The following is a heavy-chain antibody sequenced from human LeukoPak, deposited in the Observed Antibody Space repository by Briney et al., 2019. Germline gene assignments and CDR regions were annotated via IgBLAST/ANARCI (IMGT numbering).Heavy chain of an antibody. CDR1: GGSFSGYY. CDR2: INHSGST. Sequence: PSETLSLTCAVYGGSFSGYYWSWIRQPPGKGLEWIGEINHSGSTNYNPSLKSRVTISVDTSKNPFSLKLSSVTAADTAVYYCARVGTVVVPAAMRGWFDPWGQGTLVTVSS. V-gene: IGHV4-34*01. J-gene: IGHJ5*02. D-gene: IGHD2-2*03. CDR3: ARVGTVVVPAAMRGWFDP.